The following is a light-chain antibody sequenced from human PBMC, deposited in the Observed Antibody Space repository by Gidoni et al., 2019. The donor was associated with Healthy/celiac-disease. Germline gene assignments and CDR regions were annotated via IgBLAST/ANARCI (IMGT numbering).Light chain of an antibody. J-gene: IGKJ5*01. Sequence: EIVWTQAPATLSLSPGERATLSCRASQSVSNYLAWYQQKPGQAPRLLIYDASNRATVIPARFSGSGSGTDFTLTISRLEPEAFAVYYCQQRSNWPITFGQGTRLEIK. V-gene: IGKV3-11*01. CDR3: QQRSNWPIT. CDR1: QSVSNY. CDR2: DAS.